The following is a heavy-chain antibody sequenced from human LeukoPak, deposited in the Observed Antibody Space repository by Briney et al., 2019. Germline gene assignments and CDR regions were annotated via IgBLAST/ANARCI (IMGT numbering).Heavy chain of an antibody. CDR2: IWYDGSNK. J-gene: IGHJ4*02. CDR3: AKDGGARDFDY. V-gene: IGHV3-33*06. D-gene: IGHD4-23*01. Sequence: PGRSLRLSCAASGFTFSNYGMHWVRQAPGKGLEWVAVIWYDGSNKYYADSVKGRFTISRDNSKNTLYLQMNSLRAEDTAVYYCAKDGGARDFDYWGRGTLVTVSS. CDR1: GFTFSNYG.